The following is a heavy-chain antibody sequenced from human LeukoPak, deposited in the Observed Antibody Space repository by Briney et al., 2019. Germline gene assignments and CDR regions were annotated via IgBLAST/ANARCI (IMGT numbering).Heavy chain of an antibody. D-gene: IGHD5-18*01. Sequence: GGSLRLSCAASGFTFSSYGMHWVRQAPGKGLEWVAVISYNGHNKYSADSVKGRFTISRDNSKNTLYLQMNSLRAEDTAIYYCAKDPGMAVYSYGYDAFDIWGQGTMVTVSS. CDR1: GFTFSSYG. V-gene: IGHV3-30*18. CDR2: ISYNGHNK. CDR3: AKDPGMAVYSYGYDAFDI. J-gene: IGHJ3*02.